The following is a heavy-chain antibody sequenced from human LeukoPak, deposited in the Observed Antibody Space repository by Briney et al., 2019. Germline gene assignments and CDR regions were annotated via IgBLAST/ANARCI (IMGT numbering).Heavy chain of an antibody. CDR3: ARGRVSSSTWYSTYYYYFYMDV. CDR1: DDSITMYY. CDR2: VDHTGST. Sequence: SETLSLTCSVSDDSITMYYWTWIRQPPGKGLEWIGYVDHTGSTNFNPPLNGRVSISRDTSKNLFSLRLRSVTAADTAVYFCARGRVSSSTWYSTYYYYFYMDVWGKGSTVTVSS. D-gene: IGHD4-11*01. V-gene: IGHV4-59*01. J-gene: IGHJ6*03.